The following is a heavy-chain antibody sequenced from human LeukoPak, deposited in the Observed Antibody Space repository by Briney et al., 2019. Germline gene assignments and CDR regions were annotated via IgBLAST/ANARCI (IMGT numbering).Heavy chain of an antibody. Sequence: ASVKVSCKASGYTFTGYYMHWVRQAPGQGLEWMGWINLDSGGTNYAQKFQGRVTMTRDTSISTAYMELSRLRSDDTAVYYCARECGSGSNADYYYYGMDVWGQGTTVTVPS. CDR1: GYTFTGYY. CDR3: ARECGSGSNADYYYYGMDV. D-gene: IGHD3-10*01. V-gene: IGHV1-2*02. J-gene: IGHJ6*02. CDR2: INLDSGGT.